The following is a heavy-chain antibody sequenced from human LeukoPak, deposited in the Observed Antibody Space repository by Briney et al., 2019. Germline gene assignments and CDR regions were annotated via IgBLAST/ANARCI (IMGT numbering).Heavy chain of an antibody. J-gene: IGHJ4*02. CDR1: GVTIADHG. Sequence: PGGSLRLSCAASGVTIADHGMSWVRQVPGKGLEWGSGINWDGEATGYADSVKGRFTISRDNAKKSLYLEMNSLRDDDTALHYCARDLSSSWYSLAYWGQGTLVTVSS. V-gene: IGHV3-20*04. CDR2: INWDGEAT. CDR3: ARDLSSSWYSLAY. D-gene: IGHD6-13*01.